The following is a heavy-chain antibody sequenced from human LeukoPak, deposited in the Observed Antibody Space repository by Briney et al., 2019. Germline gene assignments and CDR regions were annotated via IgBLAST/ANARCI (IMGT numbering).Heavy chain of an antibody. J-gene: IGHJ4*02. Sequence: PSETLSLTCTVSGGSITTNYRSWIRQPAGKGLEWIGRIYTGGSTNYNPSLKSRVTMSVDTSKSQFSLKLNSVTAADTAVYYCARDRRDGYNSFYYFDYWGQGTLVTVSS. D-gene: IGHD5-24*01. CDR1: GGSITTNY. CDR3: ARDRRDGYNSFYYFDY. CDR2: IYTGGST. V-gene: IGHV4-4*07.